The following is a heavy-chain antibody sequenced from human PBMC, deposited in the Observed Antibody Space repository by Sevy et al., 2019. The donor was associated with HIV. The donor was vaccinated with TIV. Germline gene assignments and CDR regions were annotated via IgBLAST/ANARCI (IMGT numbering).Heavy chain of an antibody. V-gene: IGHV6-1*01. J-gene: IGHJ3*01. Sequence: SQTLSLTCAISGDSVSSNSAAWNWIRQSPSRGLEWLGRTYYRSNWYNDYALSLKSRITINPVTSKNQFSLHLNSVTPEDTAGYYCARGIAVAGMAFDVWGQGTMVTVSS. CDR1: GDSVSSNSAA. D-gene: IGHD6-19*01. CDR2: TYYRSNWYN. CDR3: ARGIAVAGMAFDV.